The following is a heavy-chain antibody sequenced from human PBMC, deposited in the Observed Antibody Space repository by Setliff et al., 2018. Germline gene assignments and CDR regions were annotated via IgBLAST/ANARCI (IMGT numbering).Heavy chain of an antibody. V-gene: IGHV4-39*01. CDR1: GGSISSSSYY. CDR3: ARRDFSGYKHRAFDI. J-gene: IGHJ3*02. CDR2: IYYSGST. D-gene: IGHD5-12*01. Sequence: SETLSLTCTVSGGSISSSSYYWGWIRQPPGKGLEWIGSIYYSGSTYYNPSLKSRVTISVDTSKNQFSLKLSSVTAADTAMYYCARRDFSGYKHRAFDIWGQGTMVTVSS.